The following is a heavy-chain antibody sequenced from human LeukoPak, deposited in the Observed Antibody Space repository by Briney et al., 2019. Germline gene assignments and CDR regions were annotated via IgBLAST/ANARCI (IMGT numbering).Heavy chain of an antibody. CDR3: ARDSYYMDV. V-gene: IGHV3-7*01. CDR2: IKQDGSEK. CDR1: GFTFSNYS. Sequence: GGSLRLSCEASGFTFSNYSMNWVRQAPGKGLGWVANIKQDGSEKYYVDSVKGRFTISRDNAKNSLYLQMNSLRAEDTAVYYCARDSYYMDVWGKGTTVTISS. J-gene: IGHJ6*03.